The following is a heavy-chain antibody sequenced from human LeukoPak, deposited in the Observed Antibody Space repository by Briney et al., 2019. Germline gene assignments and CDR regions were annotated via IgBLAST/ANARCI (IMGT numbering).Heavy chain of an antibody. CDR1: GFTFSSYT. V-gene: IGHV3-21*01. J-gene: IGHJ4*02. D-gene: IGHD3-10*01. CDR2: ISPSGNSV. CDR3: ARDVLGESGAGGY. Sequence: GSLRLSCAASGFTFSSYTMNWVRQAPGKGLEWVSSISPSGNSVWYADSLKGRSTISRDNAKNSLFLQVNTLRAEDTAVYFCARDVLGESGAGGYWGQGTLVTVSS.